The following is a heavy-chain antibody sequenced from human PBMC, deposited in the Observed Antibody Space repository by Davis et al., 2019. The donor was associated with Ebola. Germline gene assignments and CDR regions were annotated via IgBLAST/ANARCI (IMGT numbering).Heavy chain of an antibody. CDR1: GFTFSSYA. CDR3: AKDRTGGRFDRDYYYMDV. V-gene: IGHV3-23*01. Sequence: GESLKISCAASGFTFSSYAMSWVRQAPGKGLEWVSAISGSGGSTYYADSVKGRFTISRDNSKNTLYLQMNSLRAEDTDVYYCAKDRTGGRFDRDYYYMDVWGKGTTVTVSS. D-gene: IGHD3-3*01. J-gene: IGHJ6*03. CDR2: ISGSGGST.